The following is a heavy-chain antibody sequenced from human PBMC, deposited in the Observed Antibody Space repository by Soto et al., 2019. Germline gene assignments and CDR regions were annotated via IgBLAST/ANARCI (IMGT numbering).Heavy chain of an antibody. CDR2: ISYSGST. V-gene: IGHV4-39*01. Sequence: SETLSLTCTVSGGSISSSGYYWGWIRQPPGKGLEWIGGISYSGSTYHNPSLKSRVTISVDTSKNQFSLNLSSVTAADTAVYYCASRAQWLVNYWGQGTLVTVSS. J-gene: IGHJ4*02. CDR3: ASRAQWLVNY. CDR1: GGSISSSGYY. D-gene: IGHD6-19*01.